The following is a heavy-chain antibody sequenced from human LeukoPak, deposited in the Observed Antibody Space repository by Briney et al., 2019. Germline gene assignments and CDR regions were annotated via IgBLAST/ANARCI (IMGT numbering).Heavy chain of an antibody. V-gene: IGHV4-59*11. CDR1: GDSISSHY. D-gene: IGHD5-18*01. Sequence: SETLSLTCTVSGDSISSHYWGWLRQPPGKGLEWIAYLYGNMRTKDNPSLKGRVTLSADTPKNQHSLRLSSVTAADTAVYYCATIKRGDVYGYFDFWGQGILVNVSS. CDR3: ATIKRGDVYGYFDF. CDR2: LYGNMRT. J-gene: IGHJ4*02.